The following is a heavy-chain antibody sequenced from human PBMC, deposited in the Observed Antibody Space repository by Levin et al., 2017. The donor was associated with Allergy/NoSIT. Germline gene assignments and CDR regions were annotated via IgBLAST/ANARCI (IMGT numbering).Heavy chain of an antibody. CDR3: ARDRSGSHSRDAFDI. CDR2: INPNSGGT. J-gene: IGHJ3*02. Sequence: ASVKVSCMASGYTFTGYYMHWVRQAPGQGLEWMGRINPNSGGTNYAQKFQGRVTMTRDTSISTAYMELSRLRSDDTAVYYCARDRSGSHSRDAFDIWGQGTMVTVSS. D-gene: IGHD1-26*01. CDR1: GYTFTGYY. V-gene: IGHV1-2*06.